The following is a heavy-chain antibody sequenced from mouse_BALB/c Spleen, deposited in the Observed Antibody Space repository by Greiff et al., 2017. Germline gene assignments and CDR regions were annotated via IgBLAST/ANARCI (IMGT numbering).Heavy chain of an antibody. CDR1: GFTFSSYT. V-gene: IGHV5-6-4*01. D-gene: IGHD1-2*01. J-gene: IGHJ2*01. Sequence: EVHLVESGGGLVKPGGSLKLSCAASGFTFSSYTMSWVRQTPEKRLEWVATISSGGSYTYYPDSVKGRFTISRDNAKNTLYLQMSSLKSEDTAMYYCTRDPFITAATHFDYWGQGTTLTVSS. CDR2: ISSGGSYT. CDR3: TRDPFITAATHFDY.